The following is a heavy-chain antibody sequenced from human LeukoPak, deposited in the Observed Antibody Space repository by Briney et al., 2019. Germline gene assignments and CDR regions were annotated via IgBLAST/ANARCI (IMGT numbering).Heavy chain of an antibody. V-gene: IGHV3-23*01. CDR2: ISGSGGST. D-gene: IGHD3-22*01. J-gene: IGHJ4*02. CDR1: GFTFSSYG. Sequence: GGSLRLSCAASGFTFSSYGMSWVRQAPGKGLEWVSAISGSGGSTYYADSVKGRFTISRDNAKNSLYLQMNSLRAEDTAVYYCARSANSQYYYDSSGYYPWDYWGQGTLVTVSS. CDR3: ARSANSQYYYDSSGYYPWDY.